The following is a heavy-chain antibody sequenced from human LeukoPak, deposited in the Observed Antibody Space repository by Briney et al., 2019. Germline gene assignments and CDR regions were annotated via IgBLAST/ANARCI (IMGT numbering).Heavy chain of an antibody. V-gene: IGHV3-74*01. J-gene: IGHJ4*02. CDR1: GFTFSSIA. CDR3: ARVFSGWYFYFDN. Sequence: GGSLRLSCAASGFTFSSIAMTWVRQAPGKGLVWVSRINSDGSSTTYADSVKGRFTISRDNAKNTLYLQMNSLRAEDTGVYFCARVFSGWYFYFDNWGQGTLVTVSS. CDR2: INSDGSST. D-gene: IGHD6-19*01.